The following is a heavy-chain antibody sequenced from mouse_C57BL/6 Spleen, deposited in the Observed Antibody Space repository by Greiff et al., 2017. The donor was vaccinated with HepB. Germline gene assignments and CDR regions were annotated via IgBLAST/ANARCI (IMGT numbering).Heavy chain of an antibody. CDR1: GYTFTGYW. J-gene: IGHJ3*01. Sequence: QVQLQQSGAELMKPGASVKLSCKATGYTFTGYWIEWVKQRPGHGLEWIEEILPGSGSTNYNEKFKGKATFTADTSSNTAYMQLSSLTTEDSAIYYCARKGAQATFAYWGQGTLVTVSA. CDR3: ARKGAQATFAY. CDR2: ILPGSGST. V-gene: IGHV1-9*01. D-gene: IGHD3-2*02.